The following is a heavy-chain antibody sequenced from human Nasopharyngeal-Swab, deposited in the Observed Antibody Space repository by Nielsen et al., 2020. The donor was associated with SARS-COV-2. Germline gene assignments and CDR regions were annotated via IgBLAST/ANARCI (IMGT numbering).Heavy chain of an antibody. CDR2: INHSGST. Sequence: SETLSLTCAVYGGTFSGYYWSWIRQPPGKGLEWIGEINHSGSTNYNPSLKSRVTISVDTSKNQFSLKLSSVTAADTTVYYCARRRESVEMATNPLDYWGQGTLVTVSS. V-gene: IGHV4-34*01. CDR1: GGTFSGYY. D-gene: IGHD5-24*01. J-gene: IGHJ4*02. CDR3: ARRRESVEMATNPLDY.